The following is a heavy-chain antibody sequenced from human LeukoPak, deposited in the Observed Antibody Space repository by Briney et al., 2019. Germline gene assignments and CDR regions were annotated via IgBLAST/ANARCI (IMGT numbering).Heavy chain of an antibody. CDR3: ATSSSLSGSADY. J-gene: IGHJ4*02. V-gene: IGHV5-51*01. CDR1: GYSFANNW. CDR2: IWPGDSDT. D-gene: IGHD1-26*01. Sequence: GESLKISCKGSGYSFANNWIAWVRQMPGEGLEWMGIIWPGDSDTRYSPSFQGQVTISADKSISTAYLQWGSLRASDTAMYYCATSSSLSGSADYWGQGSLVTVSS.